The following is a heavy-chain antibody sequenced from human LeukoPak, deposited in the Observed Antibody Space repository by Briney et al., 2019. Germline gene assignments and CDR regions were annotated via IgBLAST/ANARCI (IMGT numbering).Heavy chain of an antibody. CDR2: IYTSGST. J-gene: IGHJ5*02. D-gene: IGHD4-17*01. Sequence: PSETLSLTCTVSGGSISSYYWSWIRQPPGKGLEWIGYIYTSGSTNYNPSLKSRVTISIDTSKNQFSLKLSSVTAADTAVYYCARVLRSSNWFDPWGQGTLVTVSS. CDR1: GGSISSYY. CDR3: ARVLRSSNWFDP. V-gene: IGHV4-4*09.